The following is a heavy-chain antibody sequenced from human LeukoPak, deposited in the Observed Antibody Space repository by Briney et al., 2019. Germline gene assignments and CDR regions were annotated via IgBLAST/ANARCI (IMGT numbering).Heavy chain of an antibody. CDR2: INHSGST. CDR3: ARGRGVPGGYCSSTSCSRPHRSKGSYGMDV. D-gene: IGHD2-2*01. J-gene: IGHJ6*04. CDR1: GGSFSGYY. Sequence: SETLSLTCAVYGGSFSGYYWSWIRQPPGKGLEWIGEINHSGSTNYNPSLKSRVTISVDTSKNQFSLKLSSVTAADTAVYYCARGRGVPGGYCSSTSCSRPHRSKGSYGMDVWGKGTTVTVSS. V-gene: IGHV4-34*01.